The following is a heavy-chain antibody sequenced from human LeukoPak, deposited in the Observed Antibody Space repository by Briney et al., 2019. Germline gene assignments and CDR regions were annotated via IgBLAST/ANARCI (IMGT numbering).Heavy chain of an antibody. J-gene: IGHJ4*02. V-gene: IGHV3-7*01. CDR3: ARDSYYYDSSGYYSVPGY. CDR2: IKQDGSEK. CDR1: GFTFSSYW. D-gene: IGHD3-22*01. Sequence: GGSLRLSCAASGFTFSSYWMSWVRQAPGKGLEWVANIKQDGSEKYYVDSVKGRFTISRDNAKNSLYLQMNSLRAEDTAVYYCARDSYYYDSSGYYSVPGYWGQGTLVTVSS.